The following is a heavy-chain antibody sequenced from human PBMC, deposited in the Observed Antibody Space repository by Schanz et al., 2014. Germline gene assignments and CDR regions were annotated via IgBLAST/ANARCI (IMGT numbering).Heavy chain of an antibody. Sequence: QLQLQESGPGLVKPSETLSLICSVSGGSINSNSYYWGWIRQPPGKGLEWIGNVFYTGTTYTNPPLRSRLPLSVDPSKNQSPLKLTSVTAADTAVYFCARHGPLAGIPLDYWGRGTLVTVSS. CDR3: ARHGPLAGIPLDY. J-gene: IGHJ4*02. CDR1: GGSINSNSYY. V-gene: IGHV4-39*01. CDR2: VFYTGTT. D-gene: IGHD6-19*01.